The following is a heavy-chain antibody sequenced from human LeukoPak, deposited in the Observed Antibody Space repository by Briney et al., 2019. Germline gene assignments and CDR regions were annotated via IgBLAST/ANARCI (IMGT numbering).Heavy chain of an antibody. CDR2: INPNSGGT. Sequence: ASVKVSCKASGYTFTGYYMHWVRQAPGQGLEWMGWINPNSGGTNYAQKFQGRVTMTRDTSISTAYMELSRLRSDDTAVYYCARDKVGYSYGYIWFDPWGQGTLVTVSS. CDR1: GYTFTGYY. D-gene: IGHD5-18*01. V-gene: IGHV1-2*02. J-gene: IGHJ5*02. CDR3: ARDKVGYSYGYIWFDP.